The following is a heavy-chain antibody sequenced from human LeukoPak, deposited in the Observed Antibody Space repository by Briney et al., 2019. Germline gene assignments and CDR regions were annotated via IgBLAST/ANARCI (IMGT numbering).Heavy chain of an antibody. D-gene: IGHD3-22*01. CDR3: ARDRYYYDSSGYYYPHDAFDI. Sequence: SETLSLTCVVSGGSISSSYYWSWIRQPPGKGLEWIGYIYYSGSTNYNPSLKSRVTISVDTSKNQFSLKLSSVTAADTAVYYCARDRYYYDSSGYYYPHDAFDIWGQGTMVTVSS. J-gene: IGHJ3*02. CDR1: GGSISSSYY. CDR2: IYYSGST. V-gene: IGHV4-59*01.